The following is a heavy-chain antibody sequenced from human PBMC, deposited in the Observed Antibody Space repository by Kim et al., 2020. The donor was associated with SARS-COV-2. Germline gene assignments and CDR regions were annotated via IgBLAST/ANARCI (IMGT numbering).Heavy chain of an antibody. J-gene: IGHJ4*02. V-gene: IGHV4-4*02. D-gene: IGHD6-13*01. Sequence: SETLSLTCAVSGGSISSSNWWSWVRQPPGKGLEWIGEIYHSGSTNYNPPLKSRVTISVDKSKNQFSLKLSSVTAADTAVYYCARYEYNSSSWYLFDYWGQGTLVTVSS. CDR2: IYHSGST. CDR1: GGSISSSNW. CDR3: ARYEYNSSSWYLFDY.